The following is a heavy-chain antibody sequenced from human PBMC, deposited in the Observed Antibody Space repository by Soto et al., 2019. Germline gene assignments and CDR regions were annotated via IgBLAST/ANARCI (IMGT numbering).Heavy chain of an antibody. D-gene: IGHD1-26*01. CDR2: VYYTGST. CDR1: GGSISNGDYS. J-gene: IGHJ4*02. CDR3: AREREGDGSFDS. Sequence: SETLSLTCAVSGGSISNGDYSWSWIRQPPGKALEWIGYVYYTGSTYYNPSLMSRVTISMDRSESQFSLNLTAVTAADTAVYYCAREREGDGSFDSCGQGTLVTVSS. V-gene: IGHV4-30-2*01.